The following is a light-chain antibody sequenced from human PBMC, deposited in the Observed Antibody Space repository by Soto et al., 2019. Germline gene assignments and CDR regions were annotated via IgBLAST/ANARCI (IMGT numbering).Light chain of an antibody. CDR3: SSYSTGSSLVV. CDR1: TSDIGTSGS. V-gene: IGLV2-14*01. J-gene: IGLJ2*01. CDR2: ADS. Sequence: QPVLTQPASVSGSPGQSITISCTGTTSDIGTSGSVTWYQQSPGKAPKLMTYADSLRPSRVSDRFSASKSGNTASLTISGLQAEDEADYYCSSYSTGSSLVVFGGGTKLTVL.